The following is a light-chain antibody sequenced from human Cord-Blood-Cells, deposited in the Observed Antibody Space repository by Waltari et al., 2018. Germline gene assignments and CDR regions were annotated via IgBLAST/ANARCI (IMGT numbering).Light chain of an antibody. CDR1: SSNIGSNY. Sequence: QSVLTQPPSASGTPGQRVTISCSGSSSNIGSNYVYWYQQLPGTAPKLLIYRNNQRPSGVPDRFSGSTSGTSAHLAISGRRSEDEADYYCAAWDDSLSGGVFGGGTKLTVL. CDR2: RNN. CDR3: AAWDDSLSGGV. V-gene: IGLV1-47*01. J-gene: IGLJ3*02.